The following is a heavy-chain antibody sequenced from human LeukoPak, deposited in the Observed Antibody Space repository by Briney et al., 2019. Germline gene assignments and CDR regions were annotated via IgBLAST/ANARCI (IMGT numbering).Heavy chain of an antibody. CDR3: ARDGTYGSGSYFFDY. CDR2: ISYDGSNK. J-gene: IGHJ4*02. V-gene: IGHV3-30*04. CDR1: GFTFSSYA. D-gene: IGHD3-10*01. Sequence: GRSLRLSCAASGFTFSSYAMHGVRQAPDKGLEGVAGISYDGSNKYYADSVNARFTISRDNSKNTLYLQMNSLRAEDTAVYYCARDGTYGSGSYFFDYWGQGTLVTVSS.